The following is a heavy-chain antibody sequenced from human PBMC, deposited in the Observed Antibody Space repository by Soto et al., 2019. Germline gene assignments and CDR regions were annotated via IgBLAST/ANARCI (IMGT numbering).Heavy chain of an antibody. V-gene: IGHV4-59*12. CDR3: ARDRYYYDSSGPPIDAFDI. D-gene: IGHD3-22*01. Sequence: PSETLSLTCTVSGGSISSYYWSWIRQPPGKGLEWIGYIYYSGSTNYNPSLKSRVTISVDTSKNQFSLKLSSVTAADTAVYYCARDRYYYDSSGPPIDAFDISGQGTMVTVSS. CDR2: IYYSGST. CDR1: GGSISSYY. J-gene: IGHJ3*02.